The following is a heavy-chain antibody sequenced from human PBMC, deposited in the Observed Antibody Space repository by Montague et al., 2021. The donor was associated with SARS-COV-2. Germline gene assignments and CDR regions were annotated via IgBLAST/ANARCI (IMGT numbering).Heavy chain of an antibody. D-gene: IGHD4-23*01. CDR3: ARLGYGGHLRGAFDI. J-gene: IGHJ3*02. Sequence: QSGAEVKKPGESLKTSCKGSGYNFSRYWIGWVRQMPGKGLEWMGIIYPDDSDTRYSPSFQGQVTISADKSINTASLQWSSLKASDSAMYYCARLGYGGHLRGAFDIGGQGTMLSVSS. CDR1: GYNFSRYW. V-gene: IGHV5-51*01. CDR2: IYPDDSDT.